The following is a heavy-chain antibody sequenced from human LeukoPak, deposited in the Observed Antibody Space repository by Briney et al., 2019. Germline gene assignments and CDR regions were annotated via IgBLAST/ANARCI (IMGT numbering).Heavy chain of an antibody. J-gene: IGHJ4*02. V-gene: IGHV3-49*04. CDR2: IRNKADDATT. Sequence: GGSLRLSCTTSGFVFGEHAMTWVRQAPGKGLEWVGVIRNKADDATTEYAASVEGRFSISRDNSKNTLYLEMNSLRAEDTAVYYCAKPTRGSGSFLIEYWGQGTLVTVSS. CDR3: AKPTRGSGSFLIEY. CDR1: GFVFGEHA. D-gene: IGHD1-26*01.